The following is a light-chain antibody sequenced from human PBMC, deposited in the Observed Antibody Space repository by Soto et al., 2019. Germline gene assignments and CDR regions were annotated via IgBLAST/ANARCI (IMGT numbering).Light chain of an antibody. CDR1: QDITNY. J-gene: IGKJ2*02. Sequence: IQMTQSPSSLSASVGDRVTITCQASQDITNYLIWYQQKPGKAPKLLIYDASSLATGVPSRFSGSGSGTHFTLTISSLQPEDIATYYCQQFDSVPCTFGQGTKLEIK. V-gene: IGKV1-33*01. CDR3: QQFDSVPCT. CDR2: DAS.